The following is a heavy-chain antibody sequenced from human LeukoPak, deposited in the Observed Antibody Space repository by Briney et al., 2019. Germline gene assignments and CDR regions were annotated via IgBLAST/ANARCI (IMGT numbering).Heavy chain of an antibody. V-gene: IGHV4-39*01. D-gene: IGHD3-10*01. CDR1: DGPISNTNYY. CDR2: IYYSGTT. Sequence: SETLSLTCTVSDGPISNTNYYWGWIRQPAGKGLEWIGNIYYSGTTFYNPSLKNRVTISVDTSKNQFSLKLSSVTAADTAVYYCARLDYFGSGSQDAFDIWGQGTMVTVSS. CDR3: ARLDYFGSGSQDAFDI. J-gene: IGHJ3*02.